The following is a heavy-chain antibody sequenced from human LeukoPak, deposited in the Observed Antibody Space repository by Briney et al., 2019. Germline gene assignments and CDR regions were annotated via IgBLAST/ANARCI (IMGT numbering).Heavy chain of an antibody. CDR3: AREGPYSSSWILDY. V-gene: IGHV1-3*01. CDR2: INAGNGNT. Sequence: ASVKVSCKASGGTFSSYAISWVRQAPGQRLEWMGWINAGNGNTKYSQKFQGRVTITRDTSASTAYMELSSLRSEDTAVYYCAREGPYSSSWILDYWGQGTLVTVSS. D-gene: IGHD6-13*01. CDR1: GGTFSSYA. J-gene: IGHJ4*02.